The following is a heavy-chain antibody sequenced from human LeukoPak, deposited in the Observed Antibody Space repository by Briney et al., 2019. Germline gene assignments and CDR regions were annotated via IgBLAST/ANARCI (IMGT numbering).Heavy chain of an antibody. D-gene: IGHD2-15*01. V-gene: IGHV4-4*07. CDR3: ARARSDIVVVVAHAFDI. J-gene: IGHJ3*02. CDR1: GGSISTYY. Sequence: SETLSLTCSVSGGSISTYYWSWIRQPAGKGLEWIGRVYSSGSTNYNPSLKSRVTMSVDTSKNQFSLKLSSVTAADTAVYYCARARSDIVVVVAHAFDIWGQGTMLTVSS. CDR2: VYSSGST.